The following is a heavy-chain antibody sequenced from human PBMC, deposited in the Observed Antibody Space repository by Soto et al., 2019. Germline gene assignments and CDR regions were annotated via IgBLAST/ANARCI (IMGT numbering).Heavy chain of an antibody. J-gene: IGHJ4*02. Sequence: EVQLLESGGGLVQPGGSLRLSCAASGFTFSSYAMNWVRQAPGKGLEWVSAISGSGGSTYYADSVKGRLTISRDSSKNTLFLQMNSLRAEDTAVYYCAKSLQGSTIFDYWGQGTLVTVSS. D-gene: IGHD5-12*01. CDR1: GFTFSSYA. V-gene: IGHV3-23*01. CDR2: ISGSGGST. CDR3: AKSLQGSTIFDY.